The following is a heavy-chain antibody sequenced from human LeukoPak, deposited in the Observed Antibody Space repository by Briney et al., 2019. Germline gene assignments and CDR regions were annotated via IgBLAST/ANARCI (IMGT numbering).Heavy chain of an antibody. J-gene: IGHJ4*02. CDR1: GFTFSSYG. D-gene: IGHD6-13*01. CDR3: AKDRFGSSWYGDFDY. V-gene: IGHV3-30*02. Sequence: GGSLRLSCAASGFTFSSYGMHWVRQAPGKGLEWVAFIRYDGSNKYYADSVKGRFTISRDNSKNTLYLQMNSLRAEDTAVYYCAKDRFGSSWYGDFDYLGQGNLVNGSS. CDR2: IRYDGSNK.